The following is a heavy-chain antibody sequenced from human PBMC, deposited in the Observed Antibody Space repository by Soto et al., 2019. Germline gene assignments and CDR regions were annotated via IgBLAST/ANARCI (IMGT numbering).Heavy chain of an antibody. D-gene: IGHD3-22*01. CDR3: AKAGPYYYDSSGYYYSYFDY. J-gene: IGHJ4*02. CDR1: GFTFSSYA. CDR2: IRGSGRST. V-gene: IGHV3-23*01. Sequence: GGSLRLSCAASGFTFSSYAMSWVRQAPGKGLEWVSVIRGSGRSTYYADSVKGRFTISRDNSKNTLYLQMNSLRAEDTAVYYCAKAGPYYYDSSGYYYSYFDYWGQGTLVTVSS.